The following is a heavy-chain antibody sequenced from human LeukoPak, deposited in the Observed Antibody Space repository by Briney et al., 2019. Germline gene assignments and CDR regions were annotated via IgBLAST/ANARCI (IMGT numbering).Heavy chain of an antibody. Sequence: SETLSLTCTVSGGSISSYYWSWIRQPPGKGLEWIGYIYYSGSTNYNPSLKSRVTISVDTSKNQFSLKLSSVTAADTAVYYCARGGHSHGWYYFDYWGQGTLVTVSS. V-gene: IGHV4-59*08. CDR1: GGSISSYY. J-gene: IGHJ4*02. CDR3: ARGGHSHGWYYFDY. CDR2: IYYSGST. D-gene: IGHD6-19*01.